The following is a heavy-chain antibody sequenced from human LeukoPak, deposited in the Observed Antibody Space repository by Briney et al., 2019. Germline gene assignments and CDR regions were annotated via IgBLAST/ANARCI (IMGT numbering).Heavy chain of an antibody. D-gene: IGHD2-15*01. CDR3: AREWYYFDY. V-gene: IGHV3-48*02. Sequence: PGGSLRLSCAASGFTFSSYSMNWVRQAPGKGLEWVSYIRSDSSTIYYADSVKGRFTISRDNAKNSLFLQINSLRDEDTAVYYCAREWYYFDYWGQGTLVTVSS. J-gene: IGHJ4*02. CDR1: GFTFSSYS. CDR2: IRSDSSTI.